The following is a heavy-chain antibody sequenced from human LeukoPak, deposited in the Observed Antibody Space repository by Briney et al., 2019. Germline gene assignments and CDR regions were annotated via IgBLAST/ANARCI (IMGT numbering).Heavy chain of an antibody. CDR2: ISYDGSNK. J-gene: IGHJ4*02. CDR3: AKDQDEGSIVVVISPD. V-gene: IGHV3-30*18. Sequence: GRSLRLSCAASGFTFSSSGMHWVRQAPGKGLEWVAVISYDGSNKYYADSVKGRFTISRDNSKNTLYLQMNSLRAEDTAVYYCAKDQDEGSIVVVISPDWGQGTLVTVSS. D-gene: IGHD3-22*01. CDR1: GFTFSSSG.